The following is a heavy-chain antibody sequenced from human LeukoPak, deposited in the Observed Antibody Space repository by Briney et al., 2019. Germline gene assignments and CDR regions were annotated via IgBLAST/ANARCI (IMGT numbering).Heavy chain of an antibody. J-gene: IGHJ6*02. CDR3: VRLASSIAHFGMDV. D-gene: IGHD2-15*01. CDR2: IKQDGSEK. V-gene: IGHV3-7*01. CDR1: GFTFSNYW. Sequence: GGTLILSCVASGFTFSNYWMNWVRQAPGKGLEWVAYIKQDGSEKDYVDSVKGRFTISRDNAKNSLHLQMNSLRAEDTAVYYCVRLASSIAHFGMDVWGQGTTVTVSS.